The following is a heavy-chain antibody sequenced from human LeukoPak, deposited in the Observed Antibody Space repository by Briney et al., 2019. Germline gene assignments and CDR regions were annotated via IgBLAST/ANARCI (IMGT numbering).Heavy chain of an antibody. CDR1: GGSFSGYY. CDR3: ARGTYCSSTSCSRNWFDP. CDR2: INHSGST. J-gene: IGHJ5*02. D-gene: IGHD2-2*01. Sequence: PSETQSLTCAVYGGSFSGYYWSWIRQPPGKGLEWIGEINHSGSTNYNPSLKSRVTISVDTSKNQFSLKLSSVTAADTAVYYCARGTYCSSTSCSRNWFDPWGQGTLVTVSS. V-gene: IGHV4-34*01.